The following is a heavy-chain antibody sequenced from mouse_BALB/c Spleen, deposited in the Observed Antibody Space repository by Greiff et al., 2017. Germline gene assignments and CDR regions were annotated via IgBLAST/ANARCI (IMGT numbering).Heavy chain of an antibody. Sequence: EVQLVESGGGLVKPGGSLNLSCAASGFTFSSYAMSWVRQSPEKRLEWVAEISSGGSYTYYPDTVTGRFTISRDNSKNTLYLEMSSLRSEDTAMYYGARATTNCPFAYWGQGTLVTVSA. CDR2: ISSGGSYT. J-gene: IGHJ3*01. V-gene: IGHV5-9-4*01. D-gene: IGHD4-1*01. CDR1: GFTFSSYA. CDR3: ARATTNCPFAY.